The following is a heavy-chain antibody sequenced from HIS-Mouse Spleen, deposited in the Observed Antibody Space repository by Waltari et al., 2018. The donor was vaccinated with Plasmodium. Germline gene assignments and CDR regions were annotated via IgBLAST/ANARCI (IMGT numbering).Heavy chain of an antibody. Sequence: QVTLRESGPALVKPTQTLTLTCTFSGFSLSTSGMCVSWIRQPPGKALEWLARIDWDDDKYDSTALQTKLTISKDTSKNQVVLTMTNMDPVDTATYYCARTTYSSTSAKYSYYGMDVWGQGTTVTVSS. V-gene: IGHV2-70*15. J-gene: IGHJ6*02. CDR1: GFSLSTSGMC. D-gene: IGHD6-6*01. CDR3: ARTTYSSTSAKYSYYGMDV. CDR2: IDWDDDK.